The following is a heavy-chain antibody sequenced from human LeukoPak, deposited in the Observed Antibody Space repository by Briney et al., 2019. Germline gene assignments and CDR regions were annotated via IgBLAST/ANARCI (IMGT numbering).Heavy chain of an antibody. V-gene: IGHV4-34*01. CDR2: INHSGST. CDR1: GGSFRGYY. D-gene: IGHD3-9*01. Sequence: SETLSLTCAVYGGSFRGYYWSWLRQPPWKGLEWIGEINHSGSTNYNPSLKSRVTISVDTSKNQFSLKLSSVTAADTAVYYCARSNPLTNVLRYFDWLLFSWFDPWGQGTLVTVSS. J-gene: IGHJ5*02. CDR3: ARSNPLTNVLRYFDWLLFSWFDP.